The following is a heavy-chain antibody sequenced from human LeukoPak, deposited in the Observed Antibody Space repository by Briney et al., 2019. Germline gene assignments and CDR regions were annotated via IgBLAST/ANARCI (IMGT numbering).Heavy chain of an antibody. J-gene: IGHJ6*03. CDR1: GFTFSSYA. D-gene: IGHD6-19*01. V-gene: IGHV3-30*04. Sequence: GGSLRLSCAASGFTFSSYATHWVRQAPGKGLEWVAVISYDGSNKYYADSVKGRFTISRDNSKNTLYLQMNSLRAEDTAVYYCARDVYSSGWYPWFVSYMDVWGKGTTVTVSS. CDR3: ARDVYSSGWYPWFVSYMDV. CDR2: ISYDGSNK.